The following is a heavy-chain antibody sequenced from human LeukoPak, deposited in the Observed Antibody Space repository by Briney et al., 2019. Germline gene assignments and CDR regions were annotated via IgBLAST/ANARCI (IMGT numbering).Heavy chain of an antibody. Sequence: ETLSLTCTVSGGSISSSSYYWGWIRQPPGKGLEWIGSIYYSGSTYYNPSLKSRVTISVDTSKNQFSLKLSSVTAADTAVYYCARVDDFWSGYYSGSSKFDPWGQGTLATVSS. CDR2: IYYSGST. D-gene: IGHD3-3*01. V-gene: IGHV4-39*07. J-gene: IGHJ5*02. CDR3: ARVDDFWSGYYSGSSKFDP. CDR1: GGSISSSSYY.